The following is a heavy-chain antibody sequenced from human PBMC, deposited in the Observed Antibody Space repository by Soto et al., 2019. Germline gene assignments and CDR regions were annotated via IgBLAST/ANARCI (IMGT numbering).Heavy chain of an antibody. CDR3: ARELYSSSWYGFHNWFDP. Sequence: PSETLSLTCTVSGGSISSYYWSWIRQPPGKGLEWIGYIYYSGSTNYNPSLKSRVTISVDTSKNQFSLKLSSVTAADTAVYYCARELYSSSWYGFHNWFDPWGQGTLVTVS. CDR2: IYYSGST. CDR1: GGSISSYY. V-gene: IGHV4-59*01. D-gene: IGHD6-13*01. J-gene: IGHJ5*02.